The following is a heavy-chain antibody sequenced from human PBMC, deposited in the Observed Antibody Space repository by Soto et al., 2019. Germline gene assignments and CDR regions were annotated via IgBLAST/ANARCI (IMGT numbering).Heavy chain of an antibody. V-gene: IGHV4-31*03. J-gene: IGHJ6*02. CDR2: IYYSGST. CDR1: GGSISSGGYY. Sequence: QVQLQESGPGLVKPSQTLSLTCTVSGGSISSGGYYWSWIRQHPGKGLEWIGYIYYSGSTYHNPSLKSRVTISVDTSKNQFSLKLSSVTAADTAVYYCARSPVPRGPYGMDVWGQGTTVTVSS. CDR3: ARSPVPRGPYGMDV. D-gene: IGHD2-2*01.